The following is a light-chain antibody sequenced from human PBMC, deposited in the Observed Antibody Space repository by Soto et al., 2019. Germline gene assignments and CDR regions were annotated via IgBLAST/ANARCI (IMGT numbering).Light chain of an antibody. J-gene: IGLJ2*01. V-gene: IGLV1-36*01. CDR3: AAWDASLNGVV. Sequence: QYVLTQPPSVSAAPRQRVTISCSGSSSNIGNNAVNWYQQLPGKAPKLLIYYNDLLPSGVSDRFSASKSGTSASLAIRGLQSEDEANYYCAAWDASLNGVVFGGGTKLTVL. CDR1: SSNIGNNA. CDR2: YND.